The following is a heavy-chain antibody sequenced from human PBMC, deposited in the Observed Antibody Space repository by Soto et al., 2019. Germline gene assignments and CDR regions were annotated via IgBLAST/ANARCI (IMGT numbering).Heavy chain of an antibody. CDR1: GFTFSSYG. J-gene: IGHJ6*03. D-gene: IGHD1-1*01. CDR2: ISYDGSNK. V-gene: IGHV3-30*18. Sequence: QVQLVESGGGVVQPGRSLRLSCAASGFTFSSYGMHWVRQAPGKGLEWVAVISYDGSNKYYADSVKGRFTISRDNSKNTLYMQMNSLRAEDTAVYYCAKAERTSGDGGAYYYYYMDVWGKGTTVTVSS. CDR3: AKAERTSGDGGAYYYYYMDV.